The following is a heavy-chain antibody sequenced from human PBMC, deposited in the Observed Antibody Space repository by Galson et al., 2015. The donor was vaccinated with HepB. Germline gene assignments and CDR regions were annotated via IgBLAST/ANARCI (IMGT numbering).Heavy chain of an antibody. CDR3: ARKTIPATLDVWHWFDP. D-gene: IGHD3-16*01. CDR1: GYSFTNYW. CDR2: IYPGDSDT. Sequence: QSGAEVKKPGESLKISCKGSGYSFTNYWIGWVRQMPGKGLEWMGIIYPGDSDTRYSPSFQGQVTISADESISTAYLQWSSLKASDTAIYYCARKTIPATLDVWHWFDPWGQGTLVTVSS. V-gene: IGHV5-51*01. J-gene: IGHJ5*02.